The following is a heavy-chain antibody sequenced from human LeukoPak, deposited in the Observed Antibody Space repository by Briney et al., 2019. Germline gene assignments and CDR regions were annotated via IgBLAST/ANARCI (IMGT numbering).Heavy chain of an antibody. CDR2: IIPLFGTT. CDR1: GGTFSNFA. V-gene: IGHV1-69*01. D-gene: IGHD3-9*01. Sequence: WASVKVSCKASGGTFSNFAINWVRQAPGQGLEWVGGIIPLFGTTNFAQKFQDRVILTADESTGTAYMDLSSLSSEDTAMYYCASSFDRTGYYIFYGFDLWGQGTMVTVSS. J-gene: IGHJ3*01. CDR3: ASSFDRTGYYIFYGFDL.